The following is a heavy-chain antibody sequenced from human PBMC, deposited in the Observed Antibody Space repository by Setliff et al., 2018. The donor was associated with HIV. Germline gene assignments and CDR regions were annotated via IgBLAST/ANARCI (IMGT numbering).Heavy chain of an antibody. CDR3: AKGFRPVDTALVSGPTY. D-gene: IGHD5-18*01. CDR1: GFTFSSYA. CDR2: ITSGGST. J-gene: IGHJ4*02. V-gene: IGHV3-23*01. Sequence: GGSLRLSCAASGFTFSSYAMSWVRQTPEKGLEWVSIITSGGSTYYADSAKGRFIIYRDNSQNTLYLQRNSMRADDTAIYYCAKGFRPVDTALVSGPTYWGQGIRVTVSS.